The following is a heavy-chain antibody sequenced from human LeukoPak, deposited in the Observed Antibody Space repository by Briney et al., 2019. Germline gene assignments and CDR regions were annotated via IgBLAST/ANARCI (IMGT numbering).Heavy chain of an antibody. J-gene: IGHJ5*02. CDR3: AKAGSSVSRTFDP. D-gene: IGHD2-2*01. Sequence: PGGSLRLSCAASGFTFSSYAMRWVRQAPGKGLEWVSGISGPGEKTDYADSVKGRFTISRDNSENTVSLQMNSLTGEDTAVYYCAKAGSSVSRTFDPWGQGSLVTVSS. V-gene: IGHV3-23*01. CDR1: GFTFSSYA. CDR2: ISGPGEKT.